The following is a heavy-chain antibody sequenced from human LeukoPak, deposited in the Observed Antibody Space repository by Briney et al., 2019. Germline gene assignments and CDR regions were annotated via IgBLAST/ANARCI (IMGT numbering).Heavy chain of an antibody. V-gene: IGHV3-21*04. CDR1: GFIFSSYN. CDR3: ARSIPYGTTWYGRSDY. D-gene: IGHD6-13*01. J-gene: IGHJ4*02. CDR2: INPNGDYI. Sequence: GGSLRLSCAASGFIFSSYNMNWVRQTPGKGLEWVSSINPNGDYIYYADSVKGRFTISRDNAKNSLYLQMNSLRAEDTAIYYCARSIPYGTTWYGRSDYWGQGTLVTVSS.